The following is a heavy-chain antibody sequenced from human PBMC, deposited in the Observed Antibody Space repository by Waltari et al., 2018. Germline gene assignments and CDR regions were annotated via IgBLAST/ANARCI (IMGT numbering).Heavy chain of an antibody. CDR3: ARVPRPTTRDYDFWSAPGGMDV. J-gene: IGHJ6*02. V-gene: IGHV1-3*01. Sequence: QVQFVQSGAEVKRPGASVKISCRASGYSFSNYAIHWVRQASGQRLEWMGWINAANGNTGGSQKFQGRVTSTADESTSTAYMALSRLGSDDTAVYYGARVPRPTTRDYDFWSAPGGMDVWGQGTTVTVSS. CDR2: INAANGNT. CDR1: GYSFSNYA. D-gene: IGHD3-3*01.